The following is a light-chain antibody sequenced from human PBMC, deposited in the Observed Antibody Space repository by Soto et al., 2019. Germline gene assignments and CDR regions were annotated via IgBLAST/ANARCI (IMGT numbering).Light chain of an antibody. J-gene: IGKJ5*01. Sequence: EIVLTQSPATLSLSPGERATLSCRASQSVSSYLAWYQQKPGQAPRLLIYDASNRATGIPPRFSGSGSGTDFTLTISTLEPEDFAVYYCQQRSNWPPITFGQGTDWRL. CDR2: DAS. CDR1: QSVSSY. V-gene: IGKV3-11*01. CDR3: QQRSNWPPIT.